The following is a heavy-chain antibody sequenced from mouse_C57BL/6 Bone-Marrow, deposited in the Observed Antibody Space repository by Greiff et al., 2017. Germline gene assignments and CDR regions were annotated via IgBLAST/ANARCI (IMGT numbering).Heavy chain of an antibody. J-gene: IGHJ2*01. CDR2: IYPRSGNT. Sequence: VQLQQSGAELARPGASVKLSCKASGYTFTSYGISWVKQRTGQGLEWIGEIYPRSGNTYYNEKFKGKATLTADKSSSTAYMGLRSLTSEDSAGYFCARDGILFDYWGQGTTLTVSS. D-gene: IGHD2-3*01. CDR3: ARDGILFDY. V-gene: IGHV1-81*01. CDR1: GYTFTSYG.